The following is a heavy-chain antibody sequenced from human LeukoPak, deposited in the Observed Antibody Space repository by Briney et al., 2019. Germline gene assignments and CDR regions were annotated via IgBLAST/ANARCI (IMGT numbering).Heavy chain of an antibody. V-gene: IGHV1-2*02. Sequence: GASVKVSCKASGYTFTGYYMHWVRQAPGQGLEWMGWINPNSGGTNYAQKFQGRVTMTRDTSISTAYMELSRLRSDDTAVYYCATGAFPLLWQYYYYGMDVWGQGTTVTVSS. D-gene: IGHD2-2*01. CDR1: GYTFTGYY. CDR3: ATGAFPLLWQYYYYGMDV. CDR2: INPNSGGT. J-gene: IGHJ6*02.